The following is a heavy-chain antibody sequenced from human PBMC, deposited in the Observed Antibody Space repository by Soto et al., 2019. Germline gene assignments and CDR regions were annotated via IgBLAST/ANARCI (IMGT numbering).Heavy chain of an antibody. Sequence: SETLSLTCTVSSGSISVTNVFWGWVRQPPGKGLEWIGNIDYSGTAYFSPSLATRVTFHVDTSKNQFSLTLYSVTAADTAVYYCARITGRHLDYWGQGILVTVSS. CDR1: SGSISVTNVF. D-gene: IGHD1-20*01. J-gene: IGHJ4*02. CDR3: ARITGRHLDY. V-gene: IGHV4-39*01. CDR2: IDYSGTA.